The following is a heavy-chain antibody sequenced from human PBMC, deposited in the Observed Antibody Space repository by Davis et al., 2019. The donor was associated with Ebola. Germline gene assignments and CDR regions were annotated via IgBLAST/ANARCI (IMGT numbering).Heavy chain of an antibody. CDR1: GGSISSGGYY. CDR2: IYYSGST. CDR3: ARGPFNYYYYYGMDV. Sequence: SETLSLTCTVSGGSISSGGYYWSWIRQHPGKGLEWIGYIYYSGSTYYNPSLKSRVTISVDTSKNQFSLKLSSVTAADTAVYYCARGPFNYYYYYGMDVWGQGTTVTVSS. V-gene: IGHV4-31*03. J-gene: IGHJ6*02.